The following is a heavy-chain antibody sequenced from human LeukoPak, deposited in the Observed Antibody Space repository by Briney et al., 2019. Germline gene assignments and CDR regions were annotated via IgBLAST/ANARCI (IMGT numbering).Heavy chain of an antibody. J-gene: IGHJ6*02. CDR3: AKDGGSGATYYYYYGMDV. CDR2: ISYDGSNK. Sequence: GGSLRLSCAASGFTFSSYGMHWVRQAPGKGLEWVAVISYDGSNKYYADSVKGRFTISRDNSKNTLYLQMNSLRAEDTAVYYCAKDGGSGATYYYYYGMDVWGQGTTVTVSS. CDR1: GFTFSSYG. V-gene: IGHV3-30*18. D-gene: IGHD3-10*01.